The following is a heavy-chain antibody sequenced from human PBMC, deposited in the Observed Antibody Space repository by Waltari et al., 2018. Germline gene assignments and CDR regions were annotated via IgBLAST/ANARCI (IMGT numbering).Heavy chain of an antibody. CDR1: RFTFSSHG. J-gene: IGHJ3*02. CDR3: AKEGAAAARFAFDI. D-gene: IGHD6-13*01. CDR2: VSSDGRTT. Sequence: QVYLVESGGGVVQPGRSLTPSCAPSRFTFSSHGLHWVRQAPGKGLEWVTVVSSDGRTTDYSRSVKGRFTISRDNSKNTLYLQMNSLIAEDTAVYYCAKEGAAAARFAFDIWGQGTTVIVSS. V-gene: IGHV3-30*18.